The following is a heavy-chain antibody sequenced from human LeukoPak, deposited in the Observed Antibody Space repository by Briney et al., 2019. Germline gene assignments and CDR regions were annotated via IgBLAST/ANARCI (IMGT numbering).Heavy chain of an antibody. CDR2: ITEDGSGA. CDR1: GFTFSTFA. CDR3: ARDLIYGSGSLGY. V-gene: IGHV3-74*01. D-gene: IGHD3-10*01. Sequence: GGSLRLSCEASGFTFSTFAMIWVRQPPGKGLVWVSRITEDGSGANYADSVKGRFTISRDNGKNTLYLQMNSLRAEDTAVYYCARDLIYGSGSLGYWGQGTLVTVSS. J-gene: IGHJ4*02.